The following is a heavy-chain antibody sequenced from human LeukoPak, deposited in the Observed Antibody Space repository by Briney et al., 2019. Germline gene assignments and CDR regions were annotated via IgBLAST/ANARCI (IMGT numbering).Heavy chain of an antibody. V-gene: IGHV1-8*01. CDR3: ARLDFTMVRGVIISDYYYGMDV. CDR1: RYTFTSYD. D-gene: IGHD3-10*01. CDR2: MNPHSGNT. J-gene: IGHJ6*02. Sequence: ASVKVSCKASRYTFTSYDIYSVRQATGQRLEWMGWMNPHSGNTGYAEKFQGRVTMTRNTSISTAYMELSSLRSEDTAVYYCARLDFTMVRGVIISDYYYGMDVWGQGPTVTVSS.